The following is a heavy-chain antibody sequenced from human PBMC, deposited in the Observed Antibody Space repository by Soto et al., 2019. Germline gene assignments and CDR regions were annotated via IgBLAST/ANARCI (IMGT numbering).Heavy chain of an antibody. J-gene: IGHJ3*02. CDR3: AIVRPTSNWYSFDI. CDR2: LYYSGTT. V-gene: IGHV4-39*01. CDR1: GGSITSGTYY. Sequence: QLRLQESGPGLVRPSEPLSLTCTVSGGSITSGTYYWGWIRQPPGKGLEWVGSLYYSGTTYYNPSLKSRITISVDTSQNQFSLTLGSVFAADTAVYYCAIVRPTSNWYSFDIWGQGIMVTVSS. D-gene: IGHD6-13*01.